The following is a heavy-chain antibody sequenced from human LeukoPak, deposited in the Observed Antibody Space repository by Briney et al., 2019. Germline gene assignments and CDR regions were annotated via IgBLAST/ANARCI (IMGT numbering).Heavy chain of an antibody. CDR1: GYTFTGYY. J-gene: IGHJ4*02. D-gene: IGHD6-19*01. Sequence: ASVKVSCKASGYTFTGYYMHWVRQAPGQGLEWMGGINPNSGVTNYAQKFQGRVTMTRDTSISTAYMELSRLRSDDTAVYYCARDPGVAVAVTGEYYFDYWGQGTLVTVSS. CDR2: INPNSGVT. CDR3: ARDPGVAVAVTGEYYFDY. V-gene: IGHV1-2*02.